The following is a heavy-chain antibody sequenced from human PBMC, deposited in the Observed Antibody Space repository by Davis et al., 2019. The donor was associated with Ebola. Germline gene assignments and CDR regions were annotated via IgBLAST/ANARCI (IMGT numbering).Heavy chain of an antibody. CDR3: TTDSGYYDSSGYYYGNDYSGMDV. V-gene: IGHV3-15*01. Sequence: GESLKISCAASGFTFSNAWMSWVRQAPGKGLEWVGRIKSKTDGGTTDYAAPVKGRFTISRDDSKNTLYLQMNSLKTEDTAVYYCTTDSGYYDSSGYYYGNDYSGMDVWGQGTTVTVSS. CDR2: IKSKTDGGTT. CDR1: GFTFSNAW. D-gene: IGHD3-22*01. J-gene: IGHJ6*02.